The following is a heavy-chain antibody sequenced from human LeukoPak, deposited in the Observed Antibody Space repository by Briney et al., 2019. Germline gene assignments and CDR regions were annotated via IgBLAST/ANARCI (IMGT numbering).Heavy chain of an antibody. CDR2: IITSAGST. D-gene: IGHD5-18*01. J-gene: IGHJ5*02. CDR3: ARVEGLTARVTA. Sequence: APVKVSCKASGYTFTSYAMNWVRQAPGQGLEWMGLIITSAGSTTYAQNFQGRVTLTRDTSTSTVYMEMSSLRSEDTAVYYCARVEGLTARVTAWGRGPLVPVSS. CDR1: GYTFTSYA. V-gene: IGHV1-46*01.